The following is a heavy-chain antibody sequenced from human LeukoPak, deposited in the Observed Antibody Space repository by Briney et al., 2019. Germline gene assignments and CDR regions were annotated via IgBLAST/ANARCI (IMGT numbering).Heavy chain of an antibody. Sequence: HPGGSLRLSCAASGFTFDDYAMHWVRQAPGKGLEWVSGISWNSGSIGYADSVKGRFTTSRDNAKNSLYLQMNSLRAEDTALYYCAKDIFKEGYYFDYWGQGTLVTVSS. D-gene: IGHD2-15*01. V-gene: IGHV3-9*01. CDR3: AKDIFKEGYYFDY. J-gene: IGHJ4*02. CDR2: ISWNSGSI. CDR1: GFTFDDYA.